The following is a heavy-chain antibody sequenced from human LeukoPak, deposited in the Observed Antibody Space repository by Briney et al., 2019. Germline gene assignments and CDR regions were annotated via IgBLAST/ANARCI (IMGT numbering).Heavy chain of an antibody. D-gene: IGHD3-10*01. J-gene: IGHJ4*02. CDR1: GFTFSSSW. Sequence: GGSLRLSCAASGFTFSSSWMHWVRQAPGKGLGWVSRINSDGSRTNYADSVKGRFTISRDNGKNALYLQMNSLRTDDTGVYYCSRGGSPFYWGQGTLVTVSS. V-gene: IGHV3-74*01. CDR2: INSDGSRT. CDR3: SRGGSPFY.